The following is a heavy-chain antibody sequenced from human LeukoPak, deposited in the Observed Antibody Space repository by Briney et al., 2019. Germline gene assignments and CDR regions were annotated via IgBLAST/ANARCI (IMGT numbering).Heavy chain of an antibody. Sequence: PGGSLRLSCAASGFTFSSYSMNWVRQAPGKGLEWVSYISSSSSTIYYADSVKGRFTISRDNAKNSLYLQMNSLRDEDTAVYYCARDIHMGVVLVLDYGMDVWGQGTTVTVSS. J-gene: IGHJ6*02. CDR3: ARDIHMGVVLVLDYGMDV. CDR2: ISSSSSTI. CDR1: GFTFSSYS. D-gene: IGHD3-3*01. V-gene: IGHV3-48*02.